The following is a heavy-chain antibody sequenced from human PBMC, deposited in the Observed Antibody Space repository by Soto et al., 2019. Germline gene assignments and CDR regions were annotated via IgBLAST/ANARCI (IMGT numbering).Heavy chain of an antibody. CDR2: IIPIFGTA. CDR3: AKVKTTIRGDYYYGMDV. J-gene: IGHJ6*02. Sequence: ASVKVSCKASGGTFSSYAISWVRQAPGQGLEWMGGIIPIFGTANYAQKFQGRVTITADESTSTAYMELSSLRSEDTAVYYCAKVKTTIRGDYYYGMDVWGQGTTVTVSS. V-gene: IGHV1-69*13. CDR1: GGTFSSYA. D-gene: IGHD5-12*01.